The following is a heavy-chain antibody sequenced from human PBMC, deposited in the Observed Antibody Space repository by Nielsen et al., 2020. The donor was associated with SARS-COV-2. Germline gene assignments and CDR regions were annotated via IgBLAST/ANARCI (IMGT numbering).Heavy chain of an antibody. Sequence: SVKVSCKASGGTFSNYAISWVRQAPGQGLEWMGGIIPIFGTANYAQKFQGRVTITADESTSTAYMELSSLRSEDTAVYYCAREVTMVRGVIEDYWGQGTLVTVSS. J-gene: IGHJ4*02. CDR1: GGTFSNYA. CDR3: AREVTMVRGVIEDY. CDR2: IIPIFGTA. V-gene: IGHV1-69*13. D-gene: IGHD3-10*01.